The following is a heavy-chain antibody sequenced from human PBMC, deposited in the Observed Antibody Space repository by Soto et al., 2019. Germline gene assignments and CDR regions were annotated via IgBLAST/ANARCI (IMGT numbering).Heavy chain of an antibody. CDR1: GFTFSTYA. V-gene: IGHV3-23*01. D-gene: IGHD3-9*01. J-gene: IGHJ4*02. Sequence: PGGSLRLSCAASGFTFSTYAMAWVRQAPGKGLEWVSGVSASGLNTDYADPVKGRFYISRDNSKNSLYLQMNSLRAEDSALYFCARASPRGRYFDWLIFPLGHWGQGTLVTVSS. CDR2: VSASGLNT. CDR3: ARASPRGRYFDWLIFPLGH.